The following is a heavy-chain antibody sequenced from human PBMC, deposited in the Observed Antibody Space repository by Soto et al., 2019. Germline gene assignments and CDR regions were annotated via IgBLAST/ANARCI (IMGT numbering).Heavy chain of an antibody. CDR1: GGSISSGGYY. CDR2: INHSGTT. D-gene: IGHD2-21*01. V-gene: IGHV4-39*06. CDR3: ATLPPRIVVSLLPIPT. Sequence: PSETLSLTCTVSGGSISSGGYYCSWIRQPPGKGLECIGEINHSGTTKYNPSLRGRATISVDTSNNQFPLKRRSVTAADTAVFYCATLPPRIVVSLLPIPTWGQGILVTVSS. J-gene: IGHJ5*02.